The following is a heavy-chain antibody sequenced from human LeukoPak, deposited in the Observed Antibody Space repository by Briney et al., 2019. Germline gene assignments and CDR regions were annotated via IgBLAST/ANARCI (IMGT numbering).Heavy chain of an antibody. CDR1: GFTFSSYA. CDR2: ISDSGGST. J-gene: IGHJ4*02. D-gene: IGHD1-26*01. Sequence: GGSLRLSCAASGFTFSSYAMSWVRQAPGKGLGWASAISDSGGSTYYADSVKVPFTISRDNSKNTLDLQMNSLRAEDTAIYYCAKRDTTYWGQGTLVTVSS. V-gene: IGHV3-23*01. CDR3: AKRDTTY.